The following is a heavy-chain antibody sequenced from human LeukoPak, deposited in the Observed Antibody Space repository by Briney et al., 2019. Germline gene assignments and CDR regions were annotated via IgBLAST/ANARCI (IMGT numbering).Heavy chain of an antibody. CDR3: ARSGATRGGFDY. Sequence: PSETLSLTCAVYGGSFSGYYWSWIRQPPGKGLEWIGEINHSGSTNYNQSLKSRVTISVDTSKNQFSLKLSSVTAADTAVYYCARSGATRGGFDYWGQGTLVTVSS. CDR2: INHSGST. CDR1: GGSFSGYY. V-gene: IGHV4-34*01. J-gene: IGHJ4*02. D-gene: IGHD1-26*01.